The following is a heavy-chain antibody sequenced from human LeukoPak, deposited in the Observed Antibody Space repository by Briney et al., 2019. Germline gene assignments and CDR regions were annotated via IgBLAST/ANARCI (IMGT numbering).Heavy chain of an antibody. CDR1: GFRFDDYA. Sequence: PGGSLRLSCAASGFRFDDYAMHWVRQGPGKGLEWVASISWNSVKIAYGDSVRGRFTISRDNAKRSLYLQMNSLRTDDTALYYCAKGPTYYYDNSAYYFDHWGQGTLVTAAS. CDR2: ISWNSVKI. D-gene: IGHD3-22*01. J-gene: IGHJ4*02. CDR3: AKGPTYYYDNSAYYFDH. V-gene: IGHV3-9*01.